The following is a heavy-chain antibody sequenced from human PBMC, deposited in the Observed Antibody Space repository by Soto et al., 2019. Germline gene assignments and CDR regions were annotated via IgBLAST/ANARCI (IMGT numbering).Heavy chain of an antibody. CDR3: ARRNPVRGVVYYYYMDV. CDR1: GFTFSSYS. V-gene: IGHV3-48*01. CDR2: ISSSSSTI. D-gene: IGHD3-10*01. Sequence: VQLVESGGGLVQPGGSLRLSCAASGFTFSSYSMNWVRQAPGKGLEWVSYISSSSSTIYYADSVKGRFTISRDNAKNSLYLQMNSLRAEDTAVYYCARRNPVRGVVYYYYMDVWGKGTTVTVSS. J-gene: IGHJ6*03.